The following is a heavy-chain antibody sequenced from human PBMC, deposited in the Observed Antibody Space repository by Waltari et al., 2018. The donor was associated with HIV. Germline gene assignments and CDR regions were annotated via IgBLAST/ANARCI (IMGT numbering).Heavy chain of an antibody. CDR1: GFTFTNAW. D-gene: IGHD1-1*01. CDR2: IKHIADCGTT. Sequence: EVQLVESGGGLVKPGGSLRLSCAASGFTFTNAWMSWVRQAPGKGLEWVGRIKHIADCGTTECAAPVKGRFTISRDDSQNTVFLQMNSLKTEDTAVYFCVTGLLYKRYWGQGTLVTVSS. J-gene: IGHJ4*02. V-gene: IGHV3-15*01. CDR3: VTGLLYKRY.